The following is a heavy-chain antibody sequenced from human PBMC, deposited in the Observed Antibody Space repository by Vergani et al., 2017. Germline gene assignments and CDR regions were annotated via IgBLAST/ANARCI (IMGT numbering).Heavy chain of an antibody. CDR3: TKAGQYDSDNFHDS. Sequence: AYLVQSGGGVVQPGRSLRLSCAGSGFTLSSHAMHWVRQAPGKGLEWVAFIWYDGSKEYYADSVKGRFTISRDNSQTTVFLQMNSLRADDSAVYYCTKAGQYDSDNFHDSWGQGALVTVAS. CDR1: GFTLSSHA. CDR2: IWYDGSKE. V-gene: IGHV3-30*02. D-gene: IGHD3-22*01. J-gene: IGHJ1*01.